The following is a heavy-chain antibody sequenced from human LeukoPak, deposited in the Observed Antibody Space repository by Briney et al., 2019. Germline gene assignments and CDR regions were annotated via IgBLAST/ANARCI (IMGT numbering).Heavy chain of an antibody. D-gene: IGHD3-22*01. Sequence: SETLSLTCTVSGGSISSYYWSWIRQPAGKGLEWIGRIYTSGSTNYNPSLKSRVTMSVDTSKNQFSLKLSSVTAADTAVYYCARDPRWYYDSSGYGPTDAFDIWGQGTMVTVSS. CDR3: ARDPRWYYDSSGYGPTDAFDI. V-gene: IGHV4-4*07. J-gene: IGHJ3*02. CDR2: IYTSGST. CDR1: GGSISSYY.